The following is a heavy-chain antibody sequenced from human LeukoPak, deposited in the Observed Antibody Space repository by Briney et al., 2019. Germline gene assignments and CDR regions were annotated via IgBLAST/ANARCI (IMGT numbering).Heavy chain of an antibody. V-gene: IGHV3-23*01. CDR3: AKDAAGPEY. CDR1: GFTFRSYA. J-gene: IGHJ4*02. Sequence: GGSLRLSCVGSGFTFRSYAMSWVRQAPEKGLEWVSAITSGGTTYYADAVKGRFTISRDNSKNTLSLQMNSLSAEDTAVYYCAKDAAGPEYWGQGTLVTVSS. D-gene: IGHD6-13*01. CDR2: ITSGGTT.